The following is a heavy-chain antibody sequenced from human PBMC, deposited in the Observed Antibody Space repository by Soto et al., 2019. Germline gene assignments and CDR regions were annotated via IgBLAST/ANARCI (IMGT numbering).Heavy chain of an antibody. CDR3: ARVLYCSSTSCFAAFDP. V-gene: IGHV1-69*02. D-gene: IGHD2-2*01. CDR1: GGTFSSYT. CDR2: IIPILGIA. J-gene: IGHJ5*02. Sequence: GASVKVSCKASGGTFSSYTISWVRQAPGQGLEWMGRIIPILGIANYAQKFQGRVTITADKSTSTAYMELSSLRSEDTAVYYCARVLYCSSTSCFAAFDPWGQGTLVTVSS.